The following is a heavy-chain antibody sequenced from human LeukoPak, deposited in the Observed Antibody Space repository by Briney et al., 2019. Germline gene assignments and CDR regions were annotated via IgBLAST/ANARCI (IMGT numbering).Heavy chain of an antibody. D-gene: IGHD1-26*01. CDR3: ARHRLGGSYFDY. CDR1: GYTFTGYY. CDR2: INPNSGGT. V-gene: IGHV1-2*06. Sequence: GASVKVSCKASGYTFTGYYMHWVRQAPGQGLEWMGRINPNSGGTNYAQKFQGRVTMTRDTSISTAYMELSSLRSEDTAVYYCARHRLGGSYFDYWGQGTLVTVSS. J-gene: IGHJ4*02.